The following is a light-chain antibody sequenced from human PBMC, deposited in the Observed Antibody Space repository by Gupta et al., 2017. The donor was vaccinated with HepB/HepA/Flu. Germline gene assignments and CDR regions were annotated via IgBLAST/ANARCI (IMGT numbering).Light chain of an antibody. V-gene: IGKV3-11*01. Sequence: EIVLTQSPATLSLSPGERATLSCRASQSVSSYLAWYQQKPGQAPRLLIYDASNRATGIPARFIGSGSGTDFTLTISSLEPEDFAVYYCQQRSNWPLCSFGQGTKLEIK. CDR1: QSVSSY. CDR2: DAS. CDR3: QQRSNWPLCS. J-gene: IGKJ2*04.